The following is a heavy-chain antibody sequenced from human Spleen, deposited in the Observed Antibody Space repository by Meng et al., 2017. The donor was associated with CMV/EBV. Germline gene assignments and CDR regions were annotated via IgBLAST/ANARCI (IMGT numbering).Heavy chain of an antibody. Sequence: SCKASGGTFSSYAISWVRQAPGKGLEWVSVIYRGGSTYYADSVKGRFTISRDNSKNTVYLQMNSLRAEDTAVYYCAREHCDGGSCFDPWGQGTLVTVSS. CDR2: IYRGGST. CDR1: GGTFSSYA. V-gene: IGHV3-53*01. D-gene: IGHD2-15*01. J-gene: IGHJ5*02. CDR3: AREHCDGGSCFDP.